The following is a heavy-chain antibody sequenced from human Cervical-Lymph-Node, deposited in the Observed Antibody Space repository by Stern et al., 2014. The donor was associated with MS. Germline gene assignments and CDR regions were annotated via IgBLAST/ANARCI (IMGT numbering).Heavy chain of an antibody. CDR1: GGTFSSYT. J-gene: IGHJ4*02. CDR2: VIPLLGIT. CDR3: ARDRVVTTVTTTLDY. V-gene: IGHV1-69*04. D-gene: IGHD4-17*01. Sequence: QVQLVQSGAEVKKPGSSVKVSCKSSGGTFSSYTITWVRQAPGQGLEWMGRVIPLLGITDHATKVQDSVTITADRTTNTAYMELSSLRSEDTAVYYCARDRVVTTVTTTLDYWGQGTLVTVSS.